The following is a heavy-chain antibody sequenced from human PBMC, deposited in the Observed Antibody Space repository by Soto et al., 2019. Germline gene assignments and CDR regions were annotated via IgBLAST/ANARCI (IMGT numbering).Heavy chain of an antibody. V-gene: IGHV4-59*01. J-gene: IGHJ3*02. Sequence: QVHLQESGPGLVKPSETLSLTCTVSGGSISPYYWSWIRQPPGKGLEWIGYIYNSESTNYNPSLKSRVTISVDTSKHQLSLKLSSVTAADTAVYYCARPHGGPCAFDIWGQGTMVTVSS. CDR2: IYNSEST. CDR3: ARPHGGPCAFDI. D-gene: IGHD3-10*01. CDR1: GGSISPYY.